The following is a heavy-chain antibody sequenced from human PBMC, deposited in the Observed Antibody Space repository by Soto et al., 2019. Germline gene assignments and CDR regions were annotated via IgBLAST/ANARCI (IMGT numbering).Heavy chain of an antibody. CDR1: GYTFSNYG. D-gene: IGHD3-10*01. CDR3: VRDLDGFGRDV. V-gene: IGHV1-18*01. CDR2: ISAYNGNT. J-gene: IGHJ6*04. Sequence: QVQLVQSETEVREPGASVKVSCQASGYTFSNYGVSWVRQAPGQGLEWMGWISAYNGNTNYAQKFQGRVTLTTDTSTSTGYMEVRTLRSDDTAVYYCVRDLDGFGRDVWGKGTTVTVSS.